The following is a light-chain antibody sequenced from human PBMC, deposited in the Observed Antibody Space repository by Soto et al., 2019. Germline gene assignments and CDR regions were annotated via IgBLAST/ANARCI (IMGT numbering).Light chain of an antibody. Sequence: MTQSPSTLSASVGDRVTITCRASQSISSNLAWYQQKPGQAPRLLIYGASTRATGIPARFSGSGSGTEFTLTISSLQSEDFAVYYCQQYGSFGQGTKVDIK. CDR3: QQYGS. CDR1: QSISSN. V-gene: IGKV3-15*01. CDR2: GAS. J-gene: IGKJ1*01.